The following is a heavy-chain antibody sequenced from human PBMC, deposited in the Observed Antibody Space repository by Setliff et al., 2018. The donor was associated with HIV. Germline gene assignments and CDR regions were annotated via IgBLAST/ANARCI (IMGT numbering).Heavy chain of an antibody. CDR1: GFLVHTYW. CDR2: IKEDGSEK. D-gene: IGHD2-15*01. Sequence: GGSLRLSCAASGFLVHTYWMSWVRQAPGKGLEWVANIKEDGSEKYYVDSVKGRFTISRDNAKNSLYLQMNSLRAEDTAVYYCATRVVVAATLAEYDYWGQGTLVTVSS. CDR3: ATRVVVAATLAEYDY. J-gene: IGHJ4*02. V-gene: IGHV3-7*02.